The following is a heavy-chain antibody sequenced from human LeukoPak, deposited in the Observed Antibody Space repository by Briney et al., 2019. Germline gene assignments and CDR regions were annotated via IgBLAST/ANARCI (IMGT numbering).Heavy chain of an antibody. V-gene: IGHV4-59*11. CDR2: IHYSGST. D-gene: IGHD3-10*01. CDR3: ARLVWLGESPGSWFDS. CDR1: GGSITSHF. J-gene: IGHJ5*01. Sequence: SETLSLTCSVSGGSITSHFWSWIRQPPGKGLEWIGYIHYSGSTNYNPSLKSRVTISPDTSKNQLFLKLNSVTAAYTAVYYCARLVWLGESPGSWFDSWGQGTLVTVSS.